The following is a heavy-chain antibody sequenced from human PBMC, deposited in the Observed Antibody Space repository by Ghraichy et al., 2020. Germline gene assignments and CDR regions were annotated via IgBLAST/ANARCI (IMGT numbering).Heavy chain of an antibody. D-gene: IGHD3-9*01. J-gene: IGHJ4*02. CDR3: AHTLYGGTGFLDY. CDR2: IYWDDDK. V-gene: IGHV2-5*02. Sequence: SGPTLVKPTQTLTLTCTFSGFSLTTSGVGVAWIRQSPGKALEWLAVIYWDDDKRYSPSLRSGLTITKDTSKNQVVLTLTNMDPVDTGTFFCAHTLYGGTGFLDYWGQGILVTVSS. CDR1: GFSLTTSGVG.